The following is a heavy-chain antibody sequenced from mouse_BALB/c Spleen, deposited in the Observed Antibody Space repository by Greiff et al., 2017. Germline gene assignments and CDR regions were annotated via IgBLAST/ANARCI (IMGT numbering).Heavy chain of an antibody. V-gene: IGHV1S34*01. Sequence: LVKTGASVKISCKASGYSFTGYYMHWVKQSHGKSLEWIGYISCYNGATSYNQKFKGKATFTVDTSSSTAYMQFNSLTSEDSAVYYCARVPGGGNYHWYFDVWGAGTTVTVSS. CDR3: ARVPGGGNYHWYFDV. CDR1: GYSFTGYY. D-gene: IGHD2-1*01. J-gene: IGHJ1*01. CDR2: ISCYNGAT.